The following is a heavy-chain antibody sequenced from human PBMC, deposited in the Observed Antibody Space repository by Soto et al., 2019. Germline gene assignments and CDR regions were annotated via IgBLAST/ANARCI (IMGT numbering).Heavy chain of an antibody. CDR1: GNTFPNYA. CDR3: ARDSPPPRE. J-gene: IGHJ4*02. Sequence: ASVKVSCKSSGNTFPNYAIHWVRQAPGQGLEWMGWISAYNGNTNYAQKLQGRVTMTTDTSTSTAYMELRSLRSDDTAVYYCARDSPPPREWGQGTLVTSPQ. V-gene: IGHV1-18*01. CDR2: ISAYNGNT.